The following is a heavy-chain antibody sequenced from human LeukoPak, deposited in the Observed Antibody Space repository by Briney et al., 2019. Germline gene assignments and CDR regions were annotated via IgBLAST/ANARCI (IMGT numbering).Heavy chain of an antibody. V-gene: IGHV4-59*08. CDR3: ASGRRKATRLNRGTFDF. Sequence: PSETLSLTCTVSGGSISSYYWSWIRQPPGKGLEWIGYIYYSGSTNYNPSLKSRVTISVDTSKNQFSLKLSSVTAADTAVYYCASGRRKATRLNRGTFDFLGQGTLVTVSS. D-gene: IGHD1-14*01. CDR2: IYYSGST. CDR1: GGSISSYY. J-gene: IGHJ4*02.